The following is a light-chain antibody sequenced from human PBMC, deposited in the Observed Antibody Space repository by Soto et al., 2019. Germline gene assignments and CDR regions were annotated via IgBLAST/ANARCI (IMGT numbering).Light chain of an antibody. V-gene: IGKV1-27*01. CDR2: AAS. J-gene: IGKJ4*01. CDR1: QDISDY. Sequence: DIPMTQSPSSLSASVGDRVTITCRASQDISDYLAWYQANPGKVPKLLIYAASTLQSGVPSRFSSSGSGTDFTITISSRQPDDVATYYCQKYNSAPHSFGGGTEVEIK. CDR3: QKYNSAPHS.